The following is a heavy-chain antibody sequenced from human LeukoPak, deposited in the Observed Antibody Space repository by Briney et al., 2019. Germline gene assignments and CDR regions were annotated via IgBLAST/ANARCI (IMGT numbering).Heavy chain of an antibody. J-gene: IGHJ3*02. V-gene: IGHV3-7*01. CDR3: AAYSSGLGFAFDI. Sequence: GGSLRLSCAASGFTFSSYWMSWVRQAPGKGLGWVANIKQDGSEKYYVDSVKGRFTISRDNAKNSLYLQMNSLRAEDTAVYYCAAYSSGLGFAFDIWGQGTMVTVSS. CDR1: GFTFSSYW. D-gene: IGHD6-19*01. CDR2: IKQDGSEK.